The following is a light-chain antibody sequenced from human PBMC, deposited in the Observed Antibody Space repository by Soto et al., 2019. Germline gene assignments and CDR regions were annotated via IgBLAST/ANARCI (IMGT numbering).Light chain of an antibody. V-gene: IGKV3-20*01. Sequence: EIVLTQSPGTLSLSPGERATLSCRASQSISSSYLAWYQQKPGQAPRLLVYGASSRATGIPHRFSGSGSGTDFTLTISRLEPEDFAVYYCQQYGSSRFTFCPGTKVDIK. CDR2: GAS. J-gene: IGKJ3*01. CDR3: QQYGSSRFT. CDR1: QSISSSY.